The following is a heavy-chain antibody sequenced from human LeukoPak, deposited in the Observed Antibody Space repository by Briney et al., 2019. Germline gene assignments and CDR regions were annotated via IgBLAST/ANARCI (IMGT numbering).Heavy chain of an antibody. V-gene: IGHV4-39*07. CDR1: GGSVSSGSYY. J-gene: IGHJ4*02. CDR3: AREGDSYFDY. CDR2: IYYSGST. Sequence: SETLSLTCTVSGGSVSSGSYYWGWIRQPPGQGLEWIGNIYYSGSTYYNPSLKSRVTISVDPSKNQFSLKLSSVTAADTAVYYCAREGDSYFDYWGQGTLVTVSS. D-gene: IGHD2-21*02.